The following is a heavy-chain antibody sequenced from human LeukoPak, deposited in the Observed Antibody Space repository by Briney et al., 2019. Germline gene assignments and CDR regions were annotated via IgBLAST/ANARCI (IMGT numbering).Heavy chain of an antibody. CDR2: IYYSGST. V-gene: IGHV4-30-4*01. CDR3: ARAFLTYYYDSSGYYYFDY. CDR1: GGSIISGDYY. D-gene: IGHD3-22*01. J-gene: IGHJ4*02. Sequence: SQTLSLTCTVSGGSIISGDYYWSWIRQPPGKGLEWIGYIYYSGSTYYNPSLKSRVTISVDTSKNQFSLKLSSVTAADTAVYYCARAFLTYYYDSSGYYYFDYWGQGTLVTVSS.